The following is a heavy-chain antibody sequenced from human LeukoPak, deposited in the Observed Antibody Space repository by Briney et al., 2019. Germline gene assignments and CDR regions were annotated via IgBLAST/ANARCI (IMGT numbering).Heavy chain of an antibody. D-gene: IGHD6-13*01. Sequence: GGSLRLSCAASGFTFSSFGVHWVRQAPGKGLEWVAVISNDGSNKYYADSVKGRFTISRDNSKNTVYLQMGSLRGEDTAVYYCAKSGIAAAGQRGYFDYWGQGTLVTVSS. V-gene: IGHV3-30*18. CDR3: AKSGIAAAGQRGYFDY. J-gene: IGHJ4*02. CDR1: GFTFSSFG. CDR2: ISNDGSNK.